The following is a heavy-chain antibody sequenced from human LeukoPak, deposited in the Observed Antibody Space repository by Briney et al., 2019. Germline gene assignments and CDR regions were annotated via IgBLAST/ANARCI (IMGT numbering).Heavy chain of an antibody. V-gene: IGHV3-7*01. CDR1: GFTFSSYE. Sequence: GGSLRLSCAASGFTFSSYEMNWVRQAPGKGLEWVANIKQDGSEKYYVDSVKGRFTISRDNAKNSLYLQMNSLRAEDTAVYYCARVEYSKVGWGQGTLVTVSS. CDR3: ARVEYSKVG. CDR2: IKQDGSEK. J-gene: IGHJ4*02. D-gene: IGHD1-1*01.